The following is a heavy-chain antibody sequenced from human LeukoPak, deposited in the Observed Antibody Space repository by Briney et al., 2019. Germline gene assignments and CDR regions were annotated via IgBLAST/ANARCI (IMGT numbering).Heavy chain of an antibody. CDR1: GFTLGDYA. D-gene: IGHD5-18*01. CDR3: TRDRGYSYGYGDY. Sequence: GGSLRLSCAASGFTLGDYAMSWVRQAPGKGLEWVSFIRSKAYGGTTEYAASVKGRFTISRDDSKSIAYLQMTSLKTEDTAVYYCTRDRGYSYGYGDYWGQGTLVTVSS. V-gene: IGHV3-49*04. J-gene: IGHJ4*01. CDR2: IRSKAYGGTT.